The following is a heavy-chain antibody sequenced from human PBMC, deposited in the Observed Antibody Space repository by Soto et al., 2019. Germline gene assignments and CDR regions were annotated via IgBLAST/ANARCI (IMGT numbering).Heavy chain of an antibody. J-gene: IGHJ6*02. Sequence: LRLSCAASGFTFNSCLMSWVRQAPGKGLEWVSLISGSGRYTDYADSVKGRFTISRDNSKNTLYLQMNSLRAEDTAVYYCAKDPPSERMQPDYGMDVWGQGTTVTVSS. V-gene: IGHV3-23*01. CDR3: AKDPPSERMQPDYGMDV. D-gene: IGHD6-13*01. CDR1: GFTFNSCL. CDR2: ISGSGRYT.